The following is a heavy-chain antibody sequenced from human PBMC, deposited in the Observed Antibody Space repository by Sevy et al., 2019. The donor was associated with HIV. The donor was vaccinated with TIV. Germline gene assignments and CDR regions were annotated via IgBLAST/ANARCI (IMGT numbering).Heavy chain of an antibody. CDR1: GGIFKTYG. CDR2: IIPILGTT. CDR3: ARGGDNGWYYFDY. D-gene: IGHD6-19*01. Sequence: ASVKVSCKASGGIFKTYGFSWVRQAPGQGPEWVGGIIPILGTTNYAQKFQNRVTISADEYTKTVHMELRNLRSEDTGVYYCARGGDNGWYYFDYWGQETLVTVSS. J-gene: IGHJ4*02. V-gene: IGHV1-69*13.